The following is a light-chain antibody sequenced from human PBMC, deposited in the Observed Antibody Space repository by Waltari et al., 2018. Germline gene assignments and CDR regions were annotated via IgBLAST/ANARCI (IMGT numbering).Light chain of an antibody. V-gene: IGLV2-14*01. J-gene: IGLJ1*01. Sequence: QSALTQPASVSGSPGQSITISCTGTSSDVGGYNYVSWYQQHPGKAPKLMIYEVSNRPSGGSNRCSGSKSGNTASLTISGLQAEDEADYYCSSYTGSSTIFGTGTKVTVL. CDR2: EVS. CDR1: SSDVGGYNY. CDR3: SSYTGSSTI.